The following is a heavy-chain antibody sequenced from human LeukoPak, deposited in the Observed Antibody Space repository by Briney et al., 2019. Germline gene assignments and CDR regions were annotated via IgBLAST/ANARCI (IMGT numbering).Heavy chain of an antibody. CDR2: ISSSSSYI. CDR1: GFTFSSYA. CDR3: AKSASENGYVRRYFGY. J-gene: IGHJ4*02. D-gene: IGHD5-12*01. V-gene: IGHV3-21*04. Sequence: GGSLRLSCATSGFTFSSYAMSWVRQGPGKGLEWVSSISSSSSYIYYADSVKGRFTISRDNAKNSLYLQMNSLRAEDTAVYYCAKSASENGYVRRYFGYWGQGTLVTVSS.